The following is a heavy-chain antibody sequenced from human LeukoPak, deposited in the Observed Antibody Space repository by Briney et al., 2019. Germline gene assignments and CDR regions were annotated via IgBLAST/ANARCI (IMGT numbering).Heavy chain of an antibody. CDR1: GGSISSYY. J-gene: IGHJ6*02. CDR2: IYTSGST. Sequence: PPETLSLTCTVSGGSISSYYWSWIRQPAGKGLEWIGRIYTSGSTNYNPSLKSRVTMSVDTSKNQFSLKLSSVTAADTAVYYCARGAGITIFGVVTLGATSLPRLYGMDVWGQGTTVTVS. D-gene: IGHD3-3*01. V-gene: IGHV4-4*07. CDR3: ARGAGITIFGVVTLGATSLPRLYGMDV.